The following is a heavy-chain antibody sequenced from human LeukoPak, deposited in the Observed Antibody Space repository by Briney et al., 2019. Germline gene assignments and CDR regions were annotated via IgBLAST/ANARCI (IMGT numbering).Heavy chain of an antibody. CDR2: IFPGNSGS. Sequence: EEPLKISCKGSGYSFTSYWIGWVRQMPGKGLEWMGIIFPGNSGSRYSPSSQGQVTISADKSISTAYLQWGSLEASDTAIYYCARGGDFYHYFDFWGQGTLDTVSS. V-gene: IGHV5-51*01. J-gene: IGHJ4*02. CDR3: ARGGDFYHYFDF. D-gene: IGHD2/OR15-2a*01. CDR1: GYSFTSYW.